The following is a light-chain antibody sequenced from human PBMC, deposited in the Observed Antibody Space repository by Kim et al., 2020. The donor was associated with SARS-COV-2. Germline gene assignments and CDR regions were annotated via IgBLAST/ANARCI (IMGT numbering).Light chain of an antibody. J-gene: IGLJ3*02. V-gene: IGLV3-1*01. Sequence: SYELTQPPSVSVSPGQTASIACSADRLGDKYVCWYQQRPGQSPVLVNSQDNKLPSGIPERFSGYNAGNTATLTISGTQAMDEADYYCQAWDSGTWVFGGGTQLTVL. CDR1: RLGDKY. CDR3: QAWDSGTWV. CDR2: QDN.